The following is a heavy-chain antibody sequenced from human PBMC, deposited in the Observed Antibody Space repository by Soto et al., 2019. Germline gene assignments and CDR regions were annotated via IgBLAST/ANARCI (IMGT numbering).Heavy chain of an antibody. D-gene: IGHD5-12*01. Sequence: SETLSLTCTVSGGSISSYYWSWIRQPPGKGLEWIGYIYYSGSTNYNPSLKSRVTISVDTSKNPFSLKLSSVTAADTAVYYCARDGGGYEGWLDPWGQGTLVTVS. CDR1: GGSISSYY. CDR2: IYYSGST. V-gene: IGHV4-59*01. J-gene: IGHJ5*02. CDR3: ARDGGGYEGWLDP.